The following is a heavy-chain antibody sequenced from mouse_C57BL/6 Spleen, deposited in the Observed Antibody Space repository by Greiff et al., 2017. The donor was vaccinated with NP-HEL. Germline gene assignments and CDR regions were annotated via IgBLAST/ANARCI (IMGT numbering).Heavy chain of an antibody. CDR2: IYPGSGST. Sequence: VQLQQPGAELVKPGASVKMSCKASGYTFTSYWITWVKQRPGQGLEWIGDIYPGSGSTNYNEKFKSKAKLTVDTSSSTAYMQLSSLTSEDSAVYYCARDTTVVATRYFDYWGQGTTLTVSS. CDR3: ARDTTVVATRYFDY. J-gene: IGHJ2*01. D-gene: IGHD1-1*01. CDR1: GYTFTSYW. V-gene: IGHV1-55*01.